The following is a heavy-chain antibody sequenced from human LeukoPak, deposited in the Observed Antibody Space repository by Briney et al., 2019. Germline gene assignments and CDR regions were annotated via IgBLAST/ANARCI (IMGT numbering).Heavy chain of an antibody. V-gene: IGHV4-34*09. D-gene: IGHD1-7*01. Sequence: PSETLSLTCAVYGGSFSGYYWSWIRQPPGQGLEWIGEINHSGSTNYKPSLRSRLNISVDTSKTQFSLKLSSVTAADTAVYYCARAKLSGTSGTTYWFDPWGQGTLVTVSS. CDR2: INHSGST. CDR1: GGSFSGYY. J-gene: IGHJ5*02. CDR3: ARAKLSGTSGTTYWFDP.